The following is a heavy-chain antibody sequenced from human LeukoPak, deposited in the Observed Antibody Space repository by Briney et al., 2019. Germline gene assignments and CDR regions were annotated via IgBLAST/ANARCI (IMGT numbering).Heavy chain of an antibody. CDR3: ARGLDVERSSAWSWGPKKFYYNVMDV. V-gene: IGHV1-8*01. D-gene: IGHD3-9*01. CDR2: MKPSSGNT. Sequence: GASVKDSCKVSGYTFTCSNINWVRQAPGQGLEWMEWMKPSSGNTAYAQRFQGRVTMTRDTSTNTAFLQLTSLRSEDTAVYYCARGLDVERSSAWSWGPKKFYYNVMDVWGQGTTVTVSS. CDR1: GYTFTCSN. J-gene: IGHJ6*02.